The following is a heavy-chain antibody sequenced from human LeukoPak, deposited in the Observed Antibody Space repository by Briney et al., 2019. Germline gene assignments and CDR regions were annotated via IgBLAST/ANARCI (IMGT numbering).Heavy chain of an antibody. J-gene: IGHJ4*02. Sequence: GGSLRLSCAASGFTFSSYWMHWVRQAPGKGLVWVSRINSDGSSTSYADSVKGRFTISRDNAKNTLYLQMNSLRAEDTAVYYCARVVHDHYLGLPWFGEFTYYFDYWGQGTLVTVSS. D-gene: IGHD3-10*01. CDR1: GFTFSSYW. CDR3: ARVVHDHYLGLPWFGEFTYYFDY. CDR2: INSDGSST. V-gene: IGHV3-74*01.